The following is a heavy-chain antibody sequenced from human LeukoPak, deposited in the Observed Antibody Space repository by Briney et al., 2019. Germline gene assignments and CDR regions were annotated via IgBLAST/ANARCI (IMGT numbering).Heavy chain of an antibody. Sequence: KPSETLSLTCAVYGGSFSGYYWSWIRQPPGKGLEWIGEINHSGSTNYNPSLKSRVTISVDTSKNQFSLKLSSVTAADTAVYYCARGLVGSGSYGHYYYMDVWGKGTTVTVSS. CDR1: GGSFSGYY. J-gene: IGHJ6*03. CDR2: INHSGST. V-gene: IGHV4-34*01. CDR3: ARGLVGSGSYGHYYYMDV. D-gene: IGHD3-10*01.